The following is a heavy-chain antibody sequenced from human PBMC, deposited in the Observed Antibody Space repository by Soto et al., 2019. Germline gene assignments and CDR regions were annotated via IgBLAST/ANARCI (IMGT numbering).Heavy chain of an antibody. D-gene: IGHD3-10*01. Sequence: PGGSLRLSCAASGFTFSSYSMSWVRQAPGKGLEWVSGFRTSGDGGTTYYADSVKGRFTISRDNSKNMLFLQMISLRAEDTAIYYCAKKVNSGPGSQYFDYWGQGTLVTVSS. V-gene: IGHV3-23*01. CDR3: AKKVNSGPGSQYFDY. CDR2: FRTSGDGGTT. J-gene: IGHJ4*02. CDR1: GFTFSSYS.